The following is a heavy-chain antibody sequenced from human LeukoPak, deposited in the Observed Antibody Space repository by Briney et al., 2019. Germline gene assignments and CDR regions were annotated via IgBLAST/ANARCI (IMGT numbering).Heavy chain of an antibody. CDR3: AKDRTWYNWNYGSELYWFDP. V-gene: IGHV3-23*01. Sequence: GGSLRLSCAASGFTFSSYTMSWVRQAPGKGLEWVSAISGSGGSTYYADSVKGRFTISRDNSKNTLYLQMNSLRAEDTAVYYCAKDRTWYNWNYGSELYWFDPWGQGTLVTVSS. J-gene: IGHJ5*02. D-gene: IGHD1-7*01. CDR1: GFTFSSYT. CDR2: ISGSGGST.